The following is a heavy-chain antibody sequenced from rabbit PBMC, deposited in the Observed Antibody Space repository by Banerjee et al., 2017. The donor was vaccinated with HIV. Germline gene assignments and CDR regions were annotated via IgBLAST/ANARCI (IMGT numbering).Heavy chain of an antibody. Sequence: QSLEESGGDLVKPGASLTLTCTASGIDFSSSYWICWVRQAPGKGLGWIGCIYTGSSGSTYYASWAKGRFTISKTSSTTVTLQMTSLTAADTATYLCARDRDTGTVYYFDLWGQGTLVTVS. V-gene: IGHV1S40*01. D-gene: IGHD7-1*01. J-gene: IGHJ4*01. CDR1: GIDFSSSYW. CDR3: ARDRDTGTVYYFDL. CDR2: IYTGSSGST.